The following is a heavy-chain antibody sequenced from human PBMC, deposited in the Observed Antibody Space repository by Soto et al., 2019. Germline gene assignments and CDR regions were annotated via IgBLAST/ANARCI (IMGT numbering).Heavy chain of an antibody. CDR1: GASVSSTYW. CDR2: INHRGSA. CDR3: ARHKWLAFCDY. D-gene: IGHD6-19*01. J-gene: IGHJ4*02. Sequence: SETLSLTCAVSGASVSSTYWWSWVRQPPGKGPEWIGEINHRGSANYNPSLKSRVTISVGTSRNQFSLNLSSVAAADTAVYYCARHKWLAFCDYWGQGALVTVSS. V-gene: IGHV4-4*02.